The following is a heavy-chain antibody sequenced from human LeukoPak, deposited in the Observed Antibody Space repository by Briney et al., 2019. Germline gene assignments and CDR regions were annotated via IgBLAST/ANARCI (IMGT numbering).Heavy chain of an antibody. CDR3: ARQVVVYTNWFDP. J-gene: IGHJ5*02. CDR2: IYYSGST. CDR1: GFTFSSYA. V-gene: IGHV4-39*01. D-gene: IGHD3-22*01. Sequence: GSLRLSCAASGFTFSSYAMSWIRQPPGKGLEWIGSIYYSGSTYYNPSLKSRVTISVDTSKNQFSLKLSSVTAADTAVYYCARQVVVYTNWFDPWGQGTLVTVSS.